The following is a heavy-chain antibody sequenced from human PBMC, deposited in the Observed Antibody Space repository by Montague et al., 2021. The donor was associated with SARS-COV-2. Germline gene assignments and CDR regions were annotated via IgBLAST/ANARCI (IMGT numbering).Heavy chain of an antibody. J-gene: IGHJ4*02. CDR2: VYSAGST. CDR3: ARDEYNRYWYKY. Sequence: SETLSLTCTVSAGSLSSRINYWGWIRQPPGMGLQWIGSVYSAGSTYYSPSLKGRVTISLDTSKNQFSLKLSSVTAADTAVYYCARDEYNRYWYKYWGQGALVTVSS. D-gene: IGHD2-8*02. CDR1: AGSLSSRINY. V-gene: IGHV4-39*07.